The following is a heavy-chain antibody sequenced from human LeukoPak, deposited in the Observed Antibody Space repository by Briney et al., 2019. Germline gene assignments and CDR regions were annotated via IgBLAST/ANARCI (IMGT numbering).Heavy chain of an antibody. Sequence: GESLQISCQGSGSSFTNYWIGWVRQLPGKGLEWMGIIYPGDSDTRYSPSFQGQVTISADKSNSTAYLQWSSLKASDTAIYYCARHGYTGTYGEHLQHWGQGILVTVSS. CDR3: ARHGYTGTYGEHLQH. D-gene: IGHD1-26*01. V-gene: IGHV5-51*01. J-gene: IGHJ1*01. CDR1: GSSFTNYW. CDR2: IYPGDSDT.